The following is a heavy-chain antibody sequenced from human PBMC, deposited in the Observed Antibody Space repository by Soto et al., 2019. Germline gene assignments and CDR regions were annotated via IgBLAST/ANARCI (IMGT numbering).Heavy chain of an antibody. CDR3: AKSGRWLQLGLYYFDY. J-gene: IGHJ4*02. CDR2: ISYDGSNK. D-gene: IGHD5-12*01. Sequence: GGSLRLSCAAPGFTFSSYGMHWVRQAPGKGLEWVAVISYDGSNKYYADSVKGRFTISRDNSKNTLYLQMNSLRAEDTAVYYCAKSGRWLQLGLYYFDYWGQGTLVTVSS. CDR1: GFTFSSYG. V-gene: IGHV3-30*18.